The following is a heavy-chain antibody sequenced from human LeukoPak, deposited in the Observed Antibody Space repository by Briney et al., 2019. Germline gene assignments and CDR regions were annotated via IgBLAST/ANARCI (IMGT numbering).Heavy chain of an antibody. D-gene: IGHD3-22*01. Sequence: GGSLGLSCAASGFTFSSYEMNWVRQAPGKGLEWVSYISSSGSTIYYADSVKGRFTISRDNAKNSLYLQMNSLRAEDTAVYYCARENYYDSSGYGMDVWGQGTTVTVSS. CDR3: ARENYYDSSGYGMDV. CDR2: ISSSGSTI. V-gene: IGHV3-48*03. J-gene: IGHJ6*02. CDR1: GFTFSSYE.